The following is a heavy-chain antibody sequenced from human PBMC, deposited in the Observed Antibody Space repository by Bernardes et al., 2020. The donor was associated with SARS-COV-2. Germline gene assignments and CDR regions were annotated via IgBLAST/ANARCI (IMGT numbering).Heavy chain of an antibody. J-gene: IGHJ4*02. CDR1: GYTFTSYG. V-gene: IGHV1-18*01. D-gene: IGHD2-2*01. Sequence: AGVKVSCKASGYTFTSYGISWVRQAPGQGLEWMGWISAYNGNTNYAQKLQGRVTMTTDTSTSTAYMELRSLRSDDTAVYYCGRDLYCSSSACYWDYWGQGTLVTVSS. CDR2: ISAYNGNT. CDR3: GRDLYCSSSACYWDY.